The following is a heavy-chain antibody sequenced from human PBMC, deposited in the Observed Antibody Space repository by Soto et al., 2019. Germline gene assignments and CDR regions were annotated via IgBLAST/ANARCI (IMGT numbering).Heavy chain of an antibody. J-gene: IGHJ4*02. V-gene: IGHV3-30*04. CDR1: GFTFSSYA. D-gene: IGHD1-1*01. Sequence: GGSLRLSCAASGFTFSSYAMHWVRQAPGKGLEWVAVIAYDGRNKYYADSVKGRFTISSDNSKNTLYLQMNSLRIEDTAVYYCARELERVFDYWGQGTLVTVSS. CDR3: ARELERVFDY. CDR2: IAYDGRNK.